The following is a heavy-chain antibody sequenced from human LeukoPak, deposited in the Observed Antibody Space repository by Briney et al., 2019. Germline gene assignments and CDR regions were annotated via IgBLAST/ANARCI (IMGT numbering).Heavy chain of an antibody. CDR3: LIAAAGTGYFQH. V-gene: IGHV3-74*01. Sequence: GGSLRLSCAASGFTFSSYWMHWVRQAPGKGLVWVSRINSDGSSTSYADSVKGRFTISRDNAKNTLYLQMNSLRAEDTAVYYCLIAAAGTGYFQHWGQGTLVTVSS. J-gene: IGHJ1*01. CDR2: INSDGSST. CDR1: GFTFSSYW. D-gene: IGHD6-13*01.